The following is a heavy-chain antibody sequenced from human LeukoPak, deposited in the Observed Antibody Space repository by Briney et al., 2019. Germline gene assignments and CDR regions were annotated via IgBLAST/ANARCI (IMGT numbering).Heavy chain of an antibody. D-gene: IGHD2-2*01. CDR3: ARHLLLYQLPFYFDY. CDR2: IYYSGST. Sequence: PSETLSLTCTVSGGSISSSNYYRGWIRQPPGKGLEWIGSIYYSGSTYYNPSLKSRVTISVDTSKNQFSLKLSSVTAADTAVYYCARHLLLYQLPFYFDYWGQGTLVIVSS. V-gene: IGHV4-39*01. J-gene: IGHJ4*02. CDR1: GGSISSSNYY.